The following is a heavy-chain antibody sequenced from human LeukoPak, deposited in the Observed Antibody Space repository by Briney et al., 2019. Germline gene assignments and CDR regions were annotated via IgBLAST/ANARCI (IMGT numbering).Heavy chain of an antibody. V-gene: IGHV4-4*07. CDR3: ARSEINDYSRY. CDR2: IYTSGST. CDR1: GGSISSYY. Sequence: SETLSLTCTVSGGSISSYYWSWIRQPAGKGLEWIGRIYTSGSTNYNPSLKSRVTLSVDTSRNQFSLEMTSVTAADTAVYYCARSEINDYSRYWGQGILVVVSS. J-gene: IGHJ4*02. D-gene: IGHD4-11*01.